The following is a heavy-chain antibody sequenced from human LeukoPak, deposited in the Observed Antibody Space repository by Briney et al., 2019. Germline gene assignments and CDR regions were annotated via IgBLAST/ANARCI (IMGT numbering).Heavy chain of an antibody. D-gene: IGHD2-15*01. J-gene: IGHJ6*03. V-gene: IGHV1-8*01. CDR1: GYTFTSYD. Sequence: ASVKVSCKASGYTFTSYDINWVRQATGQGLEWMGWMNPNSGNTGYAQKFQGRVTMTRNTSISTAYMELSSLRSEDTAVYYCARRVAATGYYYYYYMHVWGKGTTVTVSS. CDR2: MNPNSGNT. CDR3: ARRVAATGYYYYYYMHV.